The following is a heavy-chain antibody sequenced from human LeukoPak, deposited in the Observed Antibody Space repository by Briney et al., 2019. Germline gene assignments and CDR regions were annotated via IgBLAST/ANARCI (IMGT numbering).Heavy chain of an antibody. V-gene: IGHV1-3*01. J-gene: IGHJ4*02. CDR1: GYTFTTYA. CDR2: INAGNGNT. D-gene: IGHD3-10*01. CDR3: ARAPMVRGSLFDY. Sequence: GASVKVSCKASGYTFTTYAMHWVRQAPGQGLEWMGWINAGNGNTKYSQKFQGRVTITRDTSASTAYMELSSLRSEDTAVYYCARAPMVRGSLFDYWGQGTLVTVSS.